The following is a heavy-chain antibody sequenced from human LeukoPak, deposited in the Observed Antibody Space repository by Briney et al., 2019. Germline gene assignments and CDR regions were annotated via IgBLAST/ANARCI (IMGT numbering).Heavy chain of an antibody. V-gene: IGHV3-9*01. CDR2: ISWNSGSI. D-gene: IGHD3-22*01. CDR3: AKAPGVSSGSDY. CDR1: GFTFSSYA. Sequence: GGSLRLSCAASGFTFSSYAMNWVRQAPGKGLEWVSGISWNSGSIGYADSVKGRFTISRDNAKNSLYLQMNSLRAEDTALYYCAKAPGVSSGSDYWGQGTLVTVSS. J-gene: IGHJ4*02.